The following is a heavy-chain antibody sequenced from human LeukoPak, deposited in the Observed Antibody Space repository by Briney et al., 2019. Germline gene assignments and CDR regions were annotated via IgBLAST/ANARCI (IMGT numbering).Heavy chain of an antibody. CDR2: IIPIFGTA. Sequence: ASVKVSCKASGYTFTSYAISWVRQAPGQGLEWMGGIIPIFGTANYAQKFQGRVTITADKSTSTAYMELSSLRSEDTAVYYCASLRGYSYDQYYFDYWGQGTLVTVSS. J-gene: IGHJ4*02. D-gene: IGHD5-18*01. V-gene: IGHV1-69*06. CDR3: ASLRGYSYDQYYFDY. CDR1: GYTFTSYA.